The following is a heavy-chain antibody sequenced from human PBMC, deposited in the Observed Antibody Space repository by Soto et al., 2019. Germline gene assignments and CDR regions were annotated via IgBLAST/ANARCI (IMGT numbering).Heavy chain of an antibody. CDR3: ARLVRGVIIGDNWFDP. Sequence: PSETLSLTCTVSGGSMSSYYWSWIRQPPGKGLEWIGYIYYTGSTNYSPSLKSRVTISVDTSKNHFSLKLISVTAADTAVYYCARLVRGVIIGDNWFDPWGQGTLVTVSS. J-gene: IGHJ5*02. CDR2: IYYTGST. D-gene: IGHD3-10*01. V-gene: IGHV4-59*08. CDR1: GGSMSSYY.